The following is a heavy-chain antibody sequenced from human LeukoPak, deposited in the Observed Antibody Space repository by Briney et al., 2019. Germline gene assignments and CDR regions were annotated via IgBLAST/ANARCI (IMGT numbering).Heavy chain of an antibody. CDR3: ARDFHYDSSGYYGY. CDR2: ISSSGSTI. J-gene: IGHJ4*02. Sequence: GGSLRLSCVASGFTFSDYYMSWIRQAPGKGLEWVSYISSSGSTIYYADSVKGRFTISRDNAKNSLYLQMNSLRAEDTAVYYCARDFHYDSSGYYGYWGQGTLVTVSS. D-gene: IGHD3-22*01. CDR1: GFTFSDYY. V-gene: IGHV3-11*01.